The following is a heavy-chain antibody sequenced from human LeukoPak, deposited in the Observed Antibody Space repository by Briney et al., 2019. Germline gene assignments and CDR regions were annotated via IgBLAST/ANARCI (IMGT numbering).Heavy chain of an antibody. J-gene: IGHJ4*02. D-gene: IGHD6-19*01. V-gene: IGHV3-53*01. Sequence: GGSLRLSCAASGFTVSSNYMSWVRQAPGKGLERVSVIYSGGSTYYADSVKGRFTISRDNSKNTLYLQMNSLRADDTAVYYCAGEGYSSGWYRLWGQGTLVTVSS. CDR1: GFTVSSNY. CDR3: AGEGYSSGWYRL. CDR2: IYSGGST.